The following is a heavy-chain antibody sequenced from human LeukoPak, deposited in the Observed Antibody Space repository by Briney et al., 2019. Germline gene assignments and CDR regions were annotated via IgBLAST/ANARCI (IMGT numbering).Heavy chain of an antibody. D-gene: IGHD6-13*01. V-gene: IGHV1-2*02. Sequence: ASVKVSCKASGYTFTGYYMHWVRQAPGQGLEWMGWINPNSGGTNYTQKFQGRVTMTRDTSISTAYMELSRLRSDDTAMYYCARDMGIAVAELDYWGQGTLVTVSS. J-gene: IGHJ4*02. CDR2: INPNSGGT. CDR1: GYTFTGYY. CDR3: ARDMGIAVAELDY.